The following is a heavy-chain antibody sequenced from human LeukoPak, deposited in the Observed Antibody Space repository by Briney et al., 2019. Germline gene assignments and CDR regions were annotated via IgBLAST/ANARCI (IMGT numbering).Heavy chain of an antibody. CDR3: ARDRGPYSGYDSYYFDY. D-gene: IGHD5-12*01. V-gene: IGHV4-31*03. CDR1: GGSISSSYYY. CDR2: IYYSGST. J-gene: IGHJ4*02. Sequence: SETLSLTCTVSGGSISSSYYYWGWIRQHPGKGLEWIGYIYYSGSTYYNPSLKSRVTISVDTSKNQFSLKLSSVTAADTAVYYCARDRGPYSGYDSYYFDYWGQGTLVTVSS.